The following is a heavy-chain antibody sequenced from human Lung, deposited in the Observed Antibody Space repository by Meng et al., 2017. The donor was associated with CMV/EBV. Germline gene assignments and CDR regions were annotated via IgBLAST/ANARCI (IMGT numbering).Heavy chain of an antibody. Sequence: LSLTXAASGFTFSSYTMNWVRQAPGKGLEWVSYISNSGSAKYYADSLRGRFTISRDNAKNSLYLQMNSLRADDTAVYYCARSLFDSNDPFDYWGQGTLVXVSS. D-gene: IGHD3-22*01. V-gene: IGHV3-48*04. CDR3: ARSLFDSNDPFDY. CDR1: GFTFSSYT. J-gene: IGHJ4*02. CDR2: ISNSGSAK.